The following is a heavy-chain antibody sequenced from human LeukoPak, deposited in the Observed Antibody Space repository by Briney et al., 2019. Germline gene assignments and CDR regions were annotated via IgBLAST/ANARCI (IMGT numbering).Heavy chain of an antibody. Sequence: PSETLSLTCTVSGGSISSYYWSWIRQPPGKGLEWIGYIYYSGSTNYNPSLKSRVTISVDTSKNQFSLKLSSVTAADTAVYYCARTLNPPAIFDYWGQGTLVTVSS. CDR3: ARTLNPPAIFDY. CDR1: GGSISSYY. CDR2: IYYSGST. V-gene: IGHV4-59*01. J-gene: IGHJ4*02. D-gene: IGHD1-14*01.